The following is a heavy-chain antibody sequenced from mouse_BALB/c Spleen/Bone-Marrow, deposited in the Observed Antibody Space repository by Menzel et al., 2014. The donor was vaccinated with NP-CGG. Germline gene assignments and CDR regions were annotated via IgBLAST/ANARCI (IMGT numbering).Heavy chain of an antibody. J-gene: IGHJ1*01. CDR2: INPSNGRT. CDR3: APYYYGSSYGFYWYFDV. V-gene: IGHV1S81*02. Sequence: VRLQQSGAELVKPGAPVKLSCKASGYTFTSYWMHWVKQRPGQGLEWIGEINPSNGRTNYNEKFKSKATLTVDKSSSTAYMQLSSLTSEDSAVYYCAPYYYGSSYGFYWYFDVWGAGTTVTVSS. D-gene: IGHD1-1*01. CDR1: GYTFTSYW.